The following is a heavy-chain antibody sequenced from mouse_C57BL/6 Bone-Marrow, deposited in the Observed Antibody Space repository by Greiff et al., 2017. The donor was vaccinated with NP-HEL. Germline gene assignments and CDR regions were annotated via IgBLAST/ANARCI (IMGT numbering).Heavy chain of an antibody. CDR1: GFNIKDDY. CDR2: IDPENGDT. Sequence: EVQLQQSGAELVRPGASVKLSCTASGFNIKDDYMHWVKQRPEQGLEWIGWIDPENGDTEYASKFQGKATITADTSSNTAYLQLSSLTSEDTAFYYCTKGYFDVWGTGTTVTVSS. CDR3: TKGYFDV. J-gene: IGHJ1*03. V-gene: IGHV14-4*01.